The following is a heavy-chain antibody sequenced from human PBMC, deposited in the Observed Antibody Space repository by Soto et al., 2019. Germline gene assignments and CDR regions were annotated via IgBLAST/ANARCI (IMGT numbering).Heavy chain of an antibody. D-gene: IGHD3-9*01. CDR1: GFTFSDYY. V-gene: IGHV3-11*05. CDR3: ARDPDILTGSEAFDI. CDR2: IGSSSSYT. Sequence: QVQLVESGGGLVKPGGSLRLSCAASGFTFSDYYMSWIRQAPGKGLEWVSYIGSSSSYTNYADSVKGRFTISRDSAKNCLYMSLHSLRAEDTAVYYCARDPDILTGSEAFDIWGQGTMVIVSS. J-gene: IGHJ3*02.